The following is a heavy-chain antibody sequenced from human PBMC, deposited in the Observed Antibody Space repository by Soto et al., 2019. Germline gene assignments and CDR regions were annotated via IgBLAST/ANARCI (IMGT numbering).Heavy chain of an antibody. D-gene: IGHD3-10*01. CDR1: GFTFSAYA. J-gene: IGHJ4*02. Sequence: EVQLLESGGGLVQPGGSLRLSCAASGFTFSAYAMTWVRQAPGKGLESVSGIYGNGAGIQYADSVRGRFTISRDNSKNTLYLQMNSLRDGDTAVYYCARGFSAGKGSPPDYWGQGTLVTVSS. CDR2: IYGNGAGI. V-gene: IGHV3-23*01. CDR3: ARGFSAGKGSPPDY.